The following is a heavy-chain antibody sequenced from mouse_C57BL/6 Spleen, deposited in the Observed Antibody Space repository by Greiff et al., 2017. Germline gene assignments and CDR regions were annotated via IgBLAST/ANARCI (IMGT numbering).Heavy chain of an antibody. Sequence: EVKLMESGPGLVKPSQSLSLTCSVTGYSITSGYYWNWIRQFPGNKLEWMGYISYDGSNNYNPSLKNRISITRDTSKNQFFLKLNSVTTEDTATYYCARVEVANWYFDVWGTGTTVTVSS. J-gene: IGHJ1*03. V-gene: IGHV3-6*01. CDR3: ARVEVANWYFDV. CDR2: ISYDGSN. D-gene: IGHD1-1*01. CDR1: GYSITSGYY.